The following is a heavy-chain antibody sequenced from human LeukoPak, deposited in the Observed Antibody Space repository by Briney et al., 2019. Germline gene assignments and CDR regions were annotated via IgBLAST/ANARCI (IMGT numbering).Heavy chain of an antibody. CDR2: ISSSGSTI. J-gene: IGHJ4*02. CDR3: ATDRHGGPFDY. Sequence: GGSLRLSCAASGFTFSDYYMSWLRQAPGKGLEWVSYISSSGSTIYYADSVKGRFTNSRDNAKNSLYLQMNSLRAEDTAVYYCATDRHGGPFDYWGQGTLVTVSS. V-gene: IGHV3-11*04. CDR1: GFTFSDYY.